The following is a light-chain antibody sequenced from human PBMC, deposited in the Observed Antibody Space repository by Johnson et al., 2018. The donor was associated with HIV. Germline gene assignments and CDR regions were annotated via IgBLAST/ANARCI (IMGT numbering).Light chain of an antibody. CDR3: GTWDSSLSDYV. V-gene: IGLV1-51*01. Sequence: SVLTQPPSVSAAPGQKVTISCSGSSSDMGNYAVSWYQQVPGTAPKLLIYDTDKRPSGIPDRFSGSKSGTSATLGISGLQTGDEADYYCGTWDSSLSDYVFGTGTKVTV. J-gene: IGLJ1*01. CDR2: DTD. CDR1: SSDMGNYA.